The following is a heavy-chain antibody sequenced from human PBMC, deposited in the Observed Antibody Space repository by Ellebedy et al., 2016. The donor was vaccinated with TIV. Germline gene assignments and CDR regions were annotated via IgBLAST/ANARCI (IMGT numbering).Heavy chain of an antibody. J-gene: IGHJ5*02. CDR2: ISSSSSTI. CDR3: ARDRVVRGVIITFRWFDP. CDR1: GFTFSSYS. Sequence: GGSLRLXXAASGFTFSSYSMNWVRQAPGKGLAWVSYISSSSSTIYYADSVKGRFTISRDNAKNSLYLQMNSLRDEDTAVYYCARDRVVRGVIITFRWFDPWGQGTLVTVSS. D-gene: IGHD3-10*01. V-gene: IGHV3-48*02.